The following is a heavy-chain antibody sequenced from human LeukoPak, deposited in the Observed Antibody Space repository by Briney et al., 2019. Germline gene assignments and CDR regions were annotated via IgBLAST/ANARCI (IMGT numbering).Heavy chain of an antibody. V-gene: IGHV3-53*01. CDR2: IYSGGNT. J-gene: IGHJ4*02. CDR3: AAARQWLVPDY. Sequence: PGGSLRLSCAASGFTVSSNYMTWVRQAPGKGLEWVSVIYSGGNTYYADSVKGRFTISRDNSKNTLYLQMNSLRAEGTAVYYCAAARQWLVPDYWGQGTLVTVSS. CDR1: GFTVSSNY. D-gene: IGHD6-19*01.